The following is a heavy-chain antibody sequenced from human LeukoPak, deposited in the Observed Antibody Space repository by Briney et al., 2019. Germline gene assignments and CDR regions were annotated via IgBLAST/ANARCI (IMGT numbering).Heavy chain of an antibody. CDR1: GFTFSSYA. V-gene: IGHV3-30-3*01. J-gene: IGHJ4*02. CDR2: ISYDGSNK. D-gene: IGHD3-10*01. CDR3: AKGVVRGASFFDY. Sequence: PGGSLRLSCAASGFTFSSYAMHWVRQAPGKGLEWVAVISYDGSNKYYADSVKGRFTISRDNSKNTLYLQMNSLRAEDTAVYYCAKGVVRGASFFDYWGQGTLVTVSS.